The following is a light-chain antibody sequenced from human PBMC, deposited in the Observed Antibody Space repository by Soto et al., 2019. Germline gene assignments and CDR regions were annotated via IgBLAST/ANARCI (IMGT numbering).Light chain of an antibody. CDR1: SSNIGSSF. CDR2: RDN. V-gene: IGLV1-44*01. Sequence: QSALNQSPSASGTPGQTVTISCSGSSSNIGSSFVNWYQHVPGTAPKLLIYRDNERLSGFPDRFSASKSVTSASLVISGLQSEDQAAYYCSSWDASLNGVVFGGGTKVTVL. J-gene: IGLJ2*01. CDR3: SSWDASLNGVV.